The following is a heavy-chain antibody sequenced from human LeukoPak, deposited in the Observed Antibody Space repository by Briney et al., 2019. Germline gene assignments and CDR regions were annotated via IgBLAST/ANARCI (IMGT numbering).Heavy chain of an antibody. D-gene: IGHD1-1*01. J-gene: IGHJ4*02. V-gene: IGHV3-23*01. CDR3: AKDVTHGMTTETIFDS. CDR2: ISGSGGST. CDR1: GFTFSSYA. Sequence: GGSLRLSCAASGFTFSSYAMSWVRQAPGKGLEWVSAISGSGGSTYYAESVKGRFTISRDNSKNTVQLQMSSLRPEDTAFYYCAKDVTHGMTTETIFDSWGQGTLVTVSS.